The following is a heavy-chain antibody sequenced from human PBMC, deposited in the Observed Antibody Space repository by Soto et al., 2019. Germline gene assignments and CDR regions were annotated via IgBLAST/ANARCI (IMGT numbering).Heavy chain of an antibody. CDR3: ASFFFQAEDGIRDVRSVSAFLLNRSSDL. V-gene: IGHV4-30-2*01. D-gene: IGHD3-10*02. CDR2: IYHSVSA. Sequence: QPPGKGLEWIGFIYHSVSASYNPSLQSRVTISIDRSKMQFFLKLTSVIAADTAVYYCASFFFQAEDGIRDVRSVSAFLLNRSSDL. J-gene: IGHJ2*01.